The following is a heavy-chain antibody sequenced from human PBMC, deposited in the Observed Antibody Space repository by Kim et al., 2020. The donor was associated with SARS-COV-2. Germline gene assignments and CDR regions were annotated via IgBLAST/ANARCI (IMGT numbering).Heavy chain of an antibody. CDR2: ISSSGSTI. CDR1: GFTFCSYE. CDR3: ARDPEACCGYYTQDWYF. V-gene: IGHV3-48*03. Sequence: GGSLRLSCAASGFTFCSYEMNWVRQAPGKGLAWDSYISSSGSTIYYADSVKGRFTISRDNAKNSLYLQMNSLRAEDTAVYYCARDPEACCGYYTQDWYF. J-gene: IGHJ2*01. D-gene: IGHD3-3*01.